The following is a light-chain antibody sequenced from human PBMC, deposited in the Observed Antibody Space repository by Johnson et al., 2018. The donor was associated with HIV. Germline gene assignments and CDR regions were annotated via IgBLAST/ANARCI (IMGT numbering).Light chain of an antibody. CDR3: ETWDSSLPRV. V-gene: IGLV1-51*01. CDR2: DNN. CDR1: DSNIGNNY. J-gene: IGLJ1*01. Sequence: QSVLTQPPSVSAAPGQKVTISCSGTDSNIGNNYVSWYQQFPGTAPKLLIYDNNNRPSGIPDRLSGSKSGTSATLGITGLQTEDEADYYCETWDSSLPRVFRTGTRVSVL.